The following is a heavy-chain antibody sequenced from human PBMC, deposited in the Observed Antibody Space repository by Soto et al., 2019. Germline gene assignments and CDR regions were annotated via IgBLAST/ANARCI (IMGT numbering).Heavy chain of an antibody. CDR1: GGSISRGDYY. CDR3: ARDSGGGGAFDI. CDR2: IYYSGST. V-gene: IGHV4-30-4*01. J-gene: IGHJ3*02. D-gene: IGHD3-16*01. Sequence: QVQLQESGPGLVKPSQTLSLTCTVSGGSISRGDYYWSWIRQPPGKGLEWIGYIYYSGSTYYNPFLKSRFTISIDTSKNQFSLKLSSVTAADTAVYYCARDSGGGGAFDIWGQGTMVTVSS.